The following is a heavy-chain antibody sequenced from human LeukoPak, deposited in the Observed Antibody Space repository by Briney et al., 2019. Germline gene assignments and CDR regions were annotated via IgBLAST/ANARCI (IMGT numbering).Heavy chain of an antibody. CDR3: ARSGGMVIEGFDY. D-gene: IGHD3-22*01. J-gene: IGHJ4*02. CDR2: IYYSGST. V-gene: IGHV4-59*01. Sequence: SETLSLTCTVSGGSISSYYWSWIRQPPGKGLEWIGYIYYSGSTNYNPSLKSRVTISVDTSKNQFSLKLSSVTAADTAVYYCARSGGMVIEGFDYWGQGTLVTVSS. CDR1: GGSISSYY.